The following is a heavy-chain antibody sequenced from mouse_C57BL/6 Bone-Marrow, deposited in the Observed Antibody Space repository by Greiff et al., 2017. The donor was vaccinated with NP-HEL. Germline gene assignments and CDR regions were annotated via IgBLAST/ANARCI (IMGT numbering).Heavy chain of an antibody. D-gene: IGHD1-1*01. V-gene: IGHV14-4*01. J-gene: IGHJ2*01. CDR1: GFNIKDDY. CDR2: IDPENGDT. CDR3: TTTVITTVVNFDN. Sequence: EVQLQQSGAELVRPGASVKLSCTASGFNIKDDYMHWVKQRPEQGLEWIGWIDPENGDTEYASKFQGKATITADTSSNTAYLQLSSLTSEDTAVYYCTTTVITTVVNFDNGGQGTTLTVSS.